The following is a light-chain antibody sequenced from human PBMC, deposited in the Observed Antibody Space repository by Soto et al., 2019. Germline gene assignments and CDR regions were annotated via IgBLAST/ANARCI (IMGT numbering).Light chain of an antibody. Sequence: DIVMTQSPDSLAVSLGERATINCKSSQSVLYSSNNKNYLAWYQQKPGQPPKLLIYWASTRESGVPDRFSGSGCRPEFNITISRLDVVDVAIYYCHEYHSPWPFGRGTKVELK. CDR3: HEYHSPWP. CDR2: WAS. J-gene: IGKJ1*01. V-gene: IGKV4-1*01. CDR1: QSVLYSSNNKNY.